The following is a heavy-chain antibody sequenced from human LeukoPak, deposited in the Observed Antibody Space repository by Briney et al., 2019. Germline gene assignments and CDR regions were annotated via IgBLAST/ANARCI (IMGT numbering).Heavy chain of an antibody. CDR1: GGSISSGSYY. J-gene: IGHJ3*02. CDR2: IYTSGST. D-gene: IGHD3-9*01. Sequence: SETLSLTCTVSGGSISSGSYYWSWIRQPAGKGLEWIGRIYTSGSTNYNPSLKSRVTISVDTSKNQFSLKLSSVTAADTAVYYCARGPGYSILTGSYIDAFDIWGQGTMVTVSS. V-gene: IGHV4-61*02. CDR3: ARGPGYSILTGSYIDAFDI.